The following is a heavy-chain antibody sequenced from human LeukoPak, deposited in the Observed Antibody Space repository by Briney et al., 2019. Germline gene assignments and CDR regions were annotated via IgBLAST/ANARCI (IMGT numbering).Heavy chain of an antibody. Sequence: SETLSLTCTVSGGSLSSFHWSWIRQPAGKGLEWIGRIYASGITNYNPSLKSRVTMSLDTSKNQFSLKLSSVTAADTAVYFCATESMREDGMDVWGQGTTVTVSS. CDR1: GGSLSSFH. CDR3: ATESMREDGMDV. V-gene: IGHV4-4*07. CDR2: IYASGIT. J-gene: IGHJ6*02.